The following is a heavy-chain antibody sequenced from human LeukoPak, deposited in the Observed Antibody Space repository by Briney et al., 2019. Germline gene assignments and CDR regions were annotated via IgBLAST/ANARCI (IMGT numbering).Heavy chain of an antibody. J-gene: IGHJ4*02. D-gene: IGHD6-13*01. V-gene: IGHV3-23*01. Sequence: GGSLRHSCAASGFTFSSYSMNWVRQAPGKGLEWVSAISGSGGSTYYADSVKGRFTISRDNSKNTLYLQMNSLRAEDTAVYYCAKGGSSWVEDLDYWGQGTLLTVSS. CDR2: ISGSGGST. CDR1: GFTFSSYS. CDR3: AKGGSSWVEDLDY.